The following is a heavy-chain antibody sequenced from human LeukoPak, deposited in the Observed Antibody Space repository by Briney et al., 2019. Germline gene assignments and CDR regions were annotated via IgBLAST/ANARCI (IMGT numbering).Heavy chain of an antibody. CDR2: ISSSRSYI. CDR3: ARGGSGWSPPIAY. Sequence: GGSLRLSCAASGFTFSSYSMNWVRQAPGKGREWVSSISSSRSYIYYADSVKGRFTISRDNAKNSLYLQMNSLRAEDTAVYYCARGGSGWSPPIAYWGQGNLVTASS. J-gene: IGHJ4*02. CDR1: GFTFSSYS. D-gene: IGHD6-19*01. V-gene: IGHV3-21*01.